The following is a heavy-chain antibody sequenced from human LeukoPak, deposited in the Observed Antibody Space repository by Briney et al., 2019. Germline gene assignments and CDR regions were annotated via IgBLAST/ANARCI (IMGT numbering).Heavy chain of an antibody. Sequence: GASVKVSCKVSGHTLSELSIHWVRQTPGEGLEWVGGFDPEDGETIYTEKFQARVTMTEDTSTDTAYMQLTNLRSEDTAVYFCATEAELAWAPYYYGLDVWGQGTTVTVSS. D-gene: IGHD3-10*01. J-gene: IGHJ6*02. CDR2: FDPEDGET. CDR1: GHTLSELS. V-gene: IGHV1-24*01. CDR3: ATEAELAWAPYYYGLDV.